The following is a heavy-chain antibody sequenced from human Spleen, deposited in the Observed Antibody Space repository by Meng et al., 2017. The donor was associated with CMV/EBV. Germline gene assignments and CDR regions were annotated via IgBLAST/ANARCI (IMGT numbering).Heavy chain of an antibody. V-gene: IGHV3-21*01. Sequence: GESLKISCAASGINFSSHSMNWVRQAPGKGLEWVSSTSSRSAYIYYADSVKGRFTISRDNAKNSLYLQMNSLRAEDTAVYYCARGSQTDSSGWYPMDVWGQGTTVTVSS. CDR3: ARGSQTDSSGWYPMDV. D-gene: IGHD6-19*01. CDR1: GINFSSHS. CDR2: TSSRSAYI. J-gene: IGHJ6*02.